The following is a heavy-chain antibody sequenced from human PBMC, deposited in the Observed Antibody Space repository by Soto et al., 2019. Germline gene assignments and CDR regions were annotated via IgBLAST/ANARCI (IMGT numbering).Heavy chain of an antibody. CDR3: AREAGSYNWFDP. CDR1: GFTFSDYY. CDR2: ISSSGSTI. Sequence: GGSLRLSCAASGFTFSDYYMSWIRQAPGKGLEWVSYISSSGSTIYYADSVKGRFIISRDNAKNSLYLQMNSLRAEATAVYYCAREAGSYNWFDPWGQGTLVTVSS. D-gene: IGHD3-10*01. V-gene: IGHV3-11*01. J-gene: IGHJ5*02.